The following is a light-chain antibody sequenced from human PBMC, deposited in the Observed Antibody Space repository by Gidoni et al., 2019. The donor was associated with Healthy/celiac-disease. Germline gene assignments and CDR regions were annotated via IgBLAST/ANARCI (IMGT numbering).Light chain of an antibody. CDR1: QSVSSY. J-gene: IGKJ4*01. CDR3: QQRSNWPLP. V-gene: IGKV3-11*01. Sequence: EMVWTQSPATLSLSTGERATLSCRASQSVSSYLAWYQQKPGQAPRLLIYDASNRATGIPARFSGSGSGTYFTLTISSLEPEDFAVYYCQQRSNWPLPFXGXTKVEIK. CDR2: DAS.